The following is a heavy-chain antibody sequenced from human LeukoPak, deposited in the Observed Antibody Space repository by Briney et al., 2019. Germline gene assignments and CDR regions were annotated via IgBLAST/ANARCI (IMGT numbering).Heavy chain of an antibody. D-gene: IGHD3-3*01. CDR1: GGSISSGGYY. Sequence: SETLSLTCTVSGGSISSGGYYWSWIRQHPGKGLEWIGYIYYSGSTYYNPSLKRRVTISVDTSKNQFSLKLSSVTAADTAVYYCARDRHFDFWSGYYTGNAFDIWGQGTMVTVSS. V-gene: IGHV4-31*03. CDR3: ARDRHFDFWSGYYTGNAFDI. CDR2: IYYSGST. J-gene: IGHJ3*02.